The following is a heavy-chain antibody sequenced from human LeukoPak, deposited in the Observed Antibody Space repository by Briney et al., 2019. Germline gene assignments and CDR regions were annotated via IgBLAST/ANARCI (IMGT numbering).Heavy chain of an antibody. D-gene: IGHD4-17*01. V-gene: IGHV1-69*05. J-gene: IGHJ4*02. CDR1: GGTFSSYA. CDR3: VRSIFYGDYAPWYYFDY. CDR2: IIPIFGTA. Sequence: GASVKVSCKXSGGTFSSYAISWVRQAPGQGLEWMGRIIPIFGTANYSQKFQGRVAITTDESTSTAYMELSSLRSEDTAVYYCVRSIFYGDYAPWYYFDYWGQGTLVTVSS.